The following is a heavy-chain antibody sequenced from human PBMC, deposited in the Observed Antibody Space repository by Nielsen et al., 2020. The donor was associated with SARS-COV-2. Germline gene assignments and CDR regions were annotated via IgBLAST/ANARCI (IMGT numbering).Heavy chain of an antibody. J-gene: IGHJ6*02. CDR3: ARHNSPTIFGVVIETSGMDV. V-gene: IGHV3-30*03. Sequence: VRQAPGKGLEWVAVISYDGSNKYYADSVKGRFTISRDNSKNTLYLQMNSLRSEDTAVYYCARHNSPTIFGVVIETSGMDVWGQGTTVTVSS. CDR2: ISYDGSNK. D-gene: IGHD3-3*01.